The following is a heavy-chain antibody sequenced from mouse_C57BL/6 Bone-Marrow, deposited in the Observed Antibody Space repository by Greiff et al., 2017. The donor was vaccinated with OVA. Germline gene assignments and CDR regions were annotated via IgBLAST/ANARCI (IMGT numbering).Heavy chain of an antibody. V-gene: IGHV1-82*01. CDR3: ARSVRVAGYFDY. Sequence: QVQLQQSGPELVKPGASVKISCKASGYAFSSSWMNWVKQRPGKGLEWIGRIYPGDGDTNYNGKFKGKATLTADKSSSTAYMQLSSLTSEDAAVYVRARSVRVAGYFDYWGKGTTLTVSS. CDR1: GYAFSSSW. J-gene: IGHJ2*01. CDR2: IYPGDGDT. D-gene: IGHD1-1*02.